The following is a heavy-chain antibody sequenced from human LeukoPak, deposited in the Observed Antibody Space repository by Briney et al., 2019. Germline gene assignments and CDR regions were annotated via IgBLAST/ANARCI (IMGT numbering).Heavy chain of an antibody. CDR1: GFTFSSYA. CDR3: AKDGRLRLGELSEFGY. Sequence: GGSLRLSCAASGFTFSSYAMSWVRQAPGKGLEWVSAIRGSGGSTYYADSVKGRFTISRDNSKNTLYLQMNSLRAEDTAVYYCAKDGRLRLGELSEFGYWGQGTLVTVSS. CDR2: IRGSGGST. V-gene: IGHV3-23*01. D-gene: IGHD3-16*02. J-gene: IGHJ4*02.